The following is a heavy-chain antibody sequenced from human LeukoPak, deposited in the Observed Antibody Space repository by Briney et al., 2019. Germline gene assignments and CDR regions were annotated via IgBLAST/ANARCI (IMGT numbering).Heavy chain of an antibody. J-gene: IGHJ4*02. D-gene: IGHD3-22*01. CDR3: AKDQVWIVVGSFDY. Sequence: GGSLRLSCAASGFTFSSYAMSWVRQAPGKGLEWVSAISGSDGNTYYADSVKGRFTISRDNSKNTLYLQMNSLRAEDTAVYYCAKDQVWIVVGSFDYWGQGTLVTVSS. CDR1: GFTFSSYA. CDR2: ISGSDGNT. V-gene: IGHV3-23*01.